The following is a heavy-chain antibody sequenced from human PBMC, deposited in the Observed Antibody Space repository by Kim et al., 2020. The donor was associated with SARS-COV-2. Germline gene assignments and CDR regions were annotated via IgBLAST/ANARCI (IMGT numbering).Heavy chain of an antibody. J-gene: IGHJ4*02. Sequence: SETLSLTCTVSGGSISSSTYYWGWMRQPPGKGLEWIGSIYYNGGTYYNPSLKSRVTISVDTSKNQFSLKLSSVTAADTAMYYCARHQIVQGSGYYFYYWGQGTLVTVSS. CDR1: GGSISSSTYY. D-gene: IGHD5-12*01. CDR2: IYYNGGT. CDR3: ARHQIVQGSGYYFYY. V-gene: IGHV4-39*01.